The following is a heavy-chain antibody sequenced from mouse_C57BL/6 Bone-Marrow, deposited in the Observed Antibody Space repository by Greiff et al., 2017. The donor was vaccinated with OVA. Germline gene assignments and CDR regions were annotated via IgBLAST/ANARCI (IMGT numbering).Heavy chain of an antibody. J-gene: IGHJ2*01. CDR3: ARGGYLDFDY. CDR1: GYSITSGYY. D-gene: IGHD5-1*01. CDR2: ISYDGSN. V-gene: IGHV3-6*01. Sequence: EVKLQESGPGLVKPSQSLSLTCSVTGYSITSGYYWNWIRQFPGNKLEWMGYISYDGSNNYNPSLKNRISITRDTSKNQFFLKLNSVTTEDTATYYCARGGYLDFDYWGQGTTLTVSS.